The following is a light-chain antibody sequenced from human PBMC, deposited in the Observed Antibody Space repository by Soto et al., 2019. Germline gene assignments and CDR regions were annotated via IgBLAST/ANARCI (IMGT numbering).Light chain of an antibody. Sequence: EIVLTQSPATLSLSPGERATLSCRASQSFSSISLAWYQQKPGQAPMLLMYGASSRATGVPERFSGSGSGTDFTLTISRLQPEDFAVYYCHQYGSYSWTFGQGTKVEIK. CDR3: HQYGSYSWT. J-gene: IGKJ1*01. CDR1: QSFSSIS. CDR2: GAS. V-gene: IGKV3-20*01.